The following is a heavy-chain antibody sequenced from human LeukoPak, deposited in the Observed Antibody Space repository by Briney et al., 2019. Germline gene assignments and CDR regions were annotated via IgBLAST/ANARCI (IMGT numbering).Heavy chain of an antibody. J-gene: IGHJ3*02. CDR3: ARGVTVVGAFDI. V-gene: IGHV6-1*01. Sequence: SRTLSLTCAISGDSVSSNSAAWNWIRQSPSRGLEWLGRTYYRSKWYNDYAVSVKSRITINPDTSKNQFSLQLNSVTPGDTAVYYCARGVTVVGAFDIWGQGTMVTVSS. CDR2: TYYRSKWYN. D-gene: IGHD4-23*01. CDR1: GDSVSSNSAA.